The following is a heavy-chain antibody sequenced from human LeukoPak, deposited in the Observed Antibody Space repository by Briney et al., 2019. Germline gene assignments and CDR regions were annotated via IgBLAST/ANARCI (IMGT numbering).Heavy chain of an antibody. J-gene: IGHJ6*02. Sequence: SVKVSCKASGGTFSSYAISWVRQAPGQGLEWMGGIIPIFGTANYAQKFQGRVTITADESASTAYMELSSLRSEDTAVYYCATELGLGYGMDVWGQGTTVTVSS. CDR2: IIPIFGTA. CDR1: GGTFSSYA. V-gene: IGHV1-69*13. D-gene: IGHD7-27*01. CDR3: ATELGLGYGMDV.